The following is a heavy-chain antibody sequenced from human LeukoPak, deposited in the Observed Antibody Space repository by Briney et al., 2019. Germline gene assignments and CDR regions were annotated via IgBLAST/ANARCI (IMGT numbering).Heavy chain of an antibody. D-gene: IGHD2-15*01. CDR3: ARDPVGHCSGGSCPPGYYYGMDV. CDR2: IYTNGIT. J-gene: IGHJ6*02. Sequence: NPSETLSLTCTVSGGSISSYHWSWIRQPAGKGLEWIGRIYTNGITHYNPSLKSRVTMSIDTSKNQFSLKLSSVTAADTAVYYCARDPVGHCSGGSCPPGYYYGMDVWGQGTTVTVSS. V-gene: IGHV4-4*07. CDR1: GGSISSYH.